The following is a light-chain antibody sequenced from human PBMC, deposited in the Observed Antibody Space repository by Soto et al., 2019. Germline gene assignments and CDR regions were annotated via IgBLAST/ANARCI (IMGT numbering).Light chain of an antibody. CDR1: SSDVGSYNL. CDR2: EVT. J-gene: IGLJ1*01. Sequence: QSVLTQPVSVSGSPGQSITISCTGTSSDVGSYNLVSWYQQHPGKAPKLMIYEVTKRPSGVSNRFSGSKSGNTASLTISGLQAEDEADYYCCSFAGGRTYVFGTGTKVTV. CDR3: CSFAGGRTYV. V-gene: IGLV2-23*02.